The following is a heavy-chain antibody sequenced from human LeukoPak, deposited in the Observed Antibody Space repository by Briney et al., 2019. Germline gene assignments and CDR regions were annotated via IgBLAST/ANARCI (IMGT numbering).Heavy chain of an antibody. CDR1: GGTFSSYT. D-gene: IGHD1-26*01. CDR2: IIPIFGTA. J-gene: IGHJ4*02. Sequence: SVKVSCKASGGTFSSYTISWVRQAPGQGLEWMGGIIPIFGTANYAQKFQGRVTITADKSTSTAYMELSSLRSEDTAVYYCAREDVGATASSFDYWGQGTLVTVSS. V-gene: IGHV1-69*06. CDR3: AREDVGATASSFDY.